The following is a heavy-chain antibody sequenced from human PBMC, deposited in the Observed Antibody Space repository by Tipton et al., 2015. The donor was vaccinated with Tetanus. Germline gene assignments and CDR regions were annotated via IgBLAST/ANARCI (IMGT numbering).Heavy chain of an antibody. V-gene: IGHV4-31*03. CDR1: GGSISSGGYY. D-gene: IGHD2-2*01. J-gene: IGHJ3*01. CDR2: IDNSEKN. CDR3: ARRSYCSSSRCFDAFDL. Sequence: TLSLTCTVSGGSISSGGYYWNWVRQHPGKGLEWIGSIDNSEKNYYNPSLRSRISISVDTSKNQFSLKLSSVTAADTAVYYCARRSYCSSSRCFDAFDLWGQGTMVTVSS.